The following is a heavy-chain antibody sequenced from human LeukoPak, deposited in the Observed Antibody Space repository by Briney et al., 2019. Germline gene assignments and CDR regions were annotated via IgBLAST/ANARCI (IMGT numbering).Heavy chain of an antibody. J-gene: IGHJ4*02. V-gene: IGHV1-2*07. D-gene: IGHD1-1*01. Sequence: ASVKVSCKASGYTFTAYYMHWVRQAPGQGLEWMGWINPNSGGTNYAHKFQGRVTMTRDTSISTAYMELSRLRSDDTAVYYCARVQGFHWRFDYWGQGALVTASS. CDR2: INPNSGGT. CDR1: GYTFTAYY. CDR3: ARVQGFHWRFDY.